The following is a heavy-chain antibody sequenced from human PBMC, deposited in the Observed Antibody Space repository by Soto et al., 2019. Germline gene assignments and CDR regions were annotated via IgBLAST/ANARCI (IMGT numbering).Heavy chain of an antibody. D-gene: IGHD6-13*01. V-gene: IGHV3-30*18. CDR1: GFTFSSYG. Sequence: QVQLVESGGGVVQPGRSLRLSCAASGFTFSSYGMHWVRQAPGKGLEWVAVISYDGSNKYYADSVKGRFTISRDNSKNPLYLQMNGLGAEDTAVYYCAKDLIPHSSSWYVGFDYWGQGTLVTVSS. J-gene: IGHJ4*02. CDR2: ISYDGSNK. CDR3: AKDLIPHSSSWYVGFDY.